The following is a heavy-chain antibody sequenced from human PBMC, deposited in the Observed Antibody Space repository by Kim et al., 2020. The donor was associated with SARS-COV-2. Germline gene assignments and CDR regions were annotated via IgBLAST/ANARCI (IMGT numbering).Heavy chain of an antibody. CDR1: GYSFITYA. Sequence: ASVKVSCKAAGYSFITYAIHWVRQAPGQRLEWMGWINTGNGNTKYSQKFQGRVSFTRDTSASTAYMELSSLRSEDTAVYYCVKEIPVAGIFSSFHHWGQG. CDR3: VKEIPVAGIFSSFHH. CDR2: INTGNGNT. J-gene: IGHJ1*01. V-gene: IGHV1-3*04. D-gene: IGHD6-19*01.